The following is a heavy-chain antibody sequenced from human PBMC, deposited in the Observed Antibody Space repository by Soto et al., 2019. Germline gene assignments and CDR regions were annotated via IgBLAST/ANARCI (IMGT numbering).Heavy chain of an antibody. Sequence: EVQLLESGGGLVQPGGSLRLSCAASGFTFSSYAMSWVRQAPGKGLEWVSAISGSGGSTYYADSVKGRFTISRDNSRNTLDLQMNSLRAEDTAVYYCAKDSGVLLYFDYWGQGTLVTVSS. CDR1: GFTFSSYA. J-gene: IGHJ4*02. V-gene: IGHV3-23*01. CDR2: ISGSGGST. CDR3: AKDSGVLLYFDY. D-gene: IGHD2-8*01.